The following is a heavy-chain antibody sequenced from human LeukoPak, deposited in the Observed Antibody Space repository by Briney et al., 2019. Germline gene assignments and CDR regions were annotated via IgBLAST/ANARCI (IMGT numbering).Heavy chain of an antibody. V-gene: IGHV4-39*07. D-gene: IGHD5-24*01. Sequence: IGTMYYSGSIYYNPSLKSRVTISVDTSKNQSSLKLSSVTAADTAVYYCARAPRDGYNYFEYWGQGTLVTVSS. CDR3: ARAPRDGYNYFEY. CDR2: MYYSGSI. J-gene: IGHJ4*02.